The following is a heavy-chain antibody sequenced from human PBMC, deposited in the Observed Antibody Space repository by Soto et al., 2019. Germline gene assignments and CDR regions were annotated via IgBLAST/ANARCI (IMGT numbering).Heavy chain of an antibody. Sequence: GGSLRLSCAASGFTFSSYGMHWVRQAPGKGLEWVAVIWYDGSNKYYADSVKGRFTISRDNSKNTLYLQMNSLRAEDTAVYYCARDSPLGIYGAFDIWGQGTMVTVSS. V-gene: IGHV3-33*01. CDR1: GFTFSSYG. D-gene: IGHD7-27*01. CDR2: IWYDGSNK. J-gene: IGHJ3*02. CDR3: ARDSPLGIYGAFDI.